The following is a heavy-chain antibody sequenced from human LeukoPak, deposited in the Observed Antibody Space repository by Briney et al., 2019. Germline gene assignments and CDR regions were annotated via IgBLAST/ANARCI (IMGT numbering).Heavy chain of an antibody. CDR2: IIPIFGTA. J-gene: IGHJ4*02. CDR3: ARDPKGTMVRGVFFDY. Sequence: SVKVSCKPSVGTLSSYAISWVRQAPGPGREWMGGIIPIFGTANYAQKFQGRDTSTADEPTTTAYMELSRLRSEDTAVYDCARDPKGTMVRGVFFDYWGQGTLVTVSS. CDR1: VGTLSSYA. V-gene: IGHV1-69*13. D-gene: IGHD3-10*01.